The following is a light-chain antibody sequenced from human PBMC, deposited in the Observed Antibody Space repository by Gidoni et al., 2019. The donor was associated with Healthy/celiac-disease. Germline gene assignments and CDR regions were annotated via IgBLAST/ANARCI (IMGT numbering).Light chain of an antibody. CDR1: SSDVGGYNY. Sequence: QSALTQPRSVSGSPGKSVTISCTGTSSDVGGYNYVSWYQQHPGNAPKLMIYDVSKRPSGVPDRFSGSKSGNTASLTISGLQAEHEAYYSCCSYAGSYTPVVFGGGTKLTVL. V-gene: IGLV2-11*01. J-gene: IGLJ2*01. CDR2: DVS. CDR3: CSYAGSYTPVV.